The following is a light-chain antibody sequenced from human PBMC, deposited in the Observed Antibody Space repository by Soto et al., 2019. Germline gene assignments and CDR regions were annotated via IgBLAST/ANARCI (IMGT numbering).Light chain of an antibody. CDR3: SSYAGSNNLI. Sequence: QPVLTQPPSASGSPGQSVTISCTGTSSDVGGYNYVSWYQQYPGKAPKLMIYEVSKRPSGVPDRFSGSKSGNTASLTVSGLQAEDEADYYGSSYAGSNNLIFGGGTKLTVL. CDR1: SSDVGGYNY. V-gene: IGLV2-8*01. CDR2: EVS. J-gene: IGLJ2*01.